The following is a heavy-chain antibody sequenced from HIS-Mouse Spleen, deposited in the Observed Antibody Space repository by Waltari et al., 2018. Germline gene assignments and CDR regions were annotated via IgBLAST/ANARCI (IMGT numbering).Heavy chain of an antibody. CDR2: IYHSGST. Sequence: QVQLQESGPGLVKPSETLSLTCTVSGYSISSGYYWGWIRQPPGKGLEWIGSIYHSGSTYYNPCLKGRVTISVDTSKNQFSLKLSSVTAADTAVYYCARESSVIVVVITRAFDIWGQGTMVTVSS. CDR3: ARESSVIVVVITRAFDI. D-gene: IGHD3-22*01. J-gene: IGHJ3*02. CDR1: GYSISSGYY. V-gene: IGHV4-38-2*02.